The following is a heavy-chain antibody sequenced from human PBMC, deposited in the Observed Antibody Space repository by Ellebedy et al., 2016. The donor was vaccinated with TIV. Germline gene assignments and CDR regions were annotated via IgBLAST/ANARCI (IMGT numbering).Heavy chain of an antibody. Sequence: PGGSLRLSCAASGFAFSTYAMNWIRQAPGKGLEWVPAISGSGHTTYYAASVKGRFTIPRDNSKNTLYLQMNTLRADDTDVYYCASPNWNEDNWFDPWGQGTLVTVSS. CDR2: ISGSGHTT. J-gene: IGHJ5*02. V-gene: IGHV3-23*01. CDR3: ASPNWNEDNWFDP. D-gene: IGHD1-1*01. CDR1: GFAFSTYA.